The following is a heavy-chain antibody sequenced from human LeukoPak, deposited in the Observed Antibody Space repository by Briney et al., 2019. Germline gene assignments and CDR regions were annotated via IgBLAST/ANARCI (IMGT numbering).Heavy chain of an antibody. CDR2: ISYDGSNK. V-gene: IGHV3-30*18. CDR3: AKDLRGSSYNFDY. Sequence: GGSLRLSCAASGFTFSSYGMHWVRQAPGKGLEWVAVISYDGSNKYYADSVKGRFTISRDNSKNTLYLQMNSLRAEDTAVYYCAKDLRGSSYNFDYWGQGTLVTVSS. CDR1: GFTFSSYG. D-gene: IGHD2-15*01. J-gene: IGHJ4*02.